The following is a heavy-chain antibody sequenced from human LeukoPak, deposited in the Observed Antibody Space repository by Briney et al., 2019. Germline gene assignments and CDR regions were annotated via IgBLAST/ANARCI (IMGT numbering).Heavy chain of an antibody. CDR2: ISYDGSNK. J-gene: IGHJ5*02. V-gene: IGHV3-30-3*01. D-gene: IGHD2-2*01. CDR3: ARDLMGCSSTSCYYWFDP. Sequence: PGGSLRLSCAASGFTFSSYAMHWVRQAPGKGLEWVAVISYDGSNKYYADSVKGRFTISRDNSKNTLYLQMNSLRAEDTAVYCCARDLMGCSSTSCYYWFDPRGQGTLVAVSS. CDR1: GFTFSSYA.